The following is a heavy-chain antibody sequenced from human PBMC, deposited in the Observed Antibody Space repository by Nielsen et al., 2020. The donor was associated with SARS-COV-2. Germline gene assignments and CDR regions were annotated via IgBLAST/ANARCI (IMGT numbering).Heavy chain of an antibody. CDR1: GGSFSDSY. CDR3: ARGGYYGSGRLHSLDY. J-gene: IGHJ4*02. V-gene: IGHV4-34*01. CDR2: INHSGST. D-gene: IGHD3-10*01. Sequence: SETLSLTCAVYGGSFSDSYWSWIRQPPGKGLEWIGKINHSGSTTYNPSLKSRVTISVDKSKNQFSLKLSSVTAADTAVYYCARGGYYGSGRLHSLDYWGQGTLVTVSS.